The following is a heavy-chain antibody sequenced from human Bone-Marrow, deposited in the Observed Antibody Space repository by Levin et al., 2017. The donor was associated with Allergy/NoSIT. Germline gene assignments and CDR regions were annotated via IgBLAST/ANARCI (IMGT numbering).Heavy chain of an antibody. V-gene: IGHV3-23*01. CDR1: GFTFTSYA. CDR3: AKLRGDGSWSGYLESYYYFYMDV. Sequence: SGESLKISCAASGFTFTSYAMSWVRQAPGKGLEWVSGISGSGDTTYYADSVKGRFTISRDNFKNMLYLQMHSLRGEDTAVYYCAKLRGDGSWSGYLESYYYFYMDVWGKGTTVTVSS. CDR2: ISGSGDTT. D-gene: IGHD3-3*01. J-gene: IGHJ6*03.